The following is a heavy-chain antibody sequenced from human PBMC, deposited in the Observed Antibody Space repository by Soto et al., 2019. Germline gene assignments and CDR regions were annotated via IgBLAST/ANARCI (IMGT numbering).Heavy chain of an antibody. CDR2: ISAYNGNT. J-gene: IGHJ6*03. CDR3: ARRYSNAAPWPRYYYYMDV. CDR1: GYTFTSYG. V-gene: IGHV1-18*01. D-gene: IGHD4-4*01. Sequence: QVQLVQSGAEVKKPGASVKVSCKASGYTFTSYGISWVRQAPGQGLEWMGWISAYNGNTNYAQKLQGRVTMTTDTSTSTACMELRSLRSDDTAVYYCARRYSNAAPWPRYYYYMDVWGKGTTVTVSS.